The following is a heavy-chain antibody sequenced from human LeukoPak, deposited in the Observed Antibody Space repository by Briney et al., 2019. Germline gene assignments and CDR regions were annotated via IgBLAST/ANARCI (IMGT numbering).Heavy chain of an antibody. V-gene: IGHV4-30-4*01. CDR3: ARARYYYDSSGGLDAFDI. CDR1: GGSISSGDYY. Sequence: SETLSLTCTVSGGSISSGDYYWSWIRQPPGKGLEWIGYIYYSGSTYYNPSLKSRVTISVDTSKNQFSLKLSSVTAADTAVYYCARARYYYDSSGGLDAFDIWGQGTMVTVSS. CDR2: IYYSGST. D-gene: IGHD3-22*01. J-gene: IGHJ3*02.